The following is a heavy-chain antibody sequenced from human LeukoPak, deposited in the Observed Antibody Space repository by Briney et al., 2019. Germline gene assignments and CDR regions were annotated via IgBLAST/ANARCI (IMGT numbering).Heavy chain of an antibody. V-gene: IGHV1-18*01. D-gene: IGHD3-22*01. Sequence: ASVKVSCKASGYTFTSYGISWVRQAPGQGLEWMGWISAYNGNTNYAQKLQGRVIMTTDTSTSTAYMELRSLRSDDTAVYYCARTTYYYDSSGYFGEYWGQGTLVTVSS. J-gene: IGHJ4*02. CDR2: ISAYNGNT. CDR1: GYTFTSYG. CDR3: ARTTYYYDSSGYFGEY.